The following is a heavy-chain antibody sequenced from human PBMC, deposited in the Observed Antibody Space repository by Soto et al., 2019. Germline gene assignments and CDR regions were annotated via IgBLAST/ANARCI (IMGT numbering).Heavy chain of an antibody. J-gene: IGHJ3*02. CDR3: AKDRDVLLWFGELLDAFDI. Sequence: EVQLLESGGGLVQPGGSLRLSCAASGFTFSSYAMSWVRQAPGKGLEWVSAISGSGGSTYYADSVKGRFTISRDNSKNTLYLKMNSLRAEDTAVYYCAKDRDVLLWFGELLDAFDIWGQGTMVTVSS. CDR2: ISGSGGST. V-gene: IGHV3-23*01. D-gene: IGHD3-10*01. CDR1: GFTFSSYA.